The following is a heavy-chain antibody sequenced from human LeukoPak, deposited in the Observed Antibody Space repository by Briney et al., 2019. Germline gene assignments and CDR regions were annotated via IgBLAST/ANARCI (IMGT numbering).Heavy chain of an antibody. CDR3: ARRAGDWAVNWIDP. Sequence: SETLSLTCTVSGGSITGTTYYWAWFRQPPGQGLKWIGSLYPSGSTYYSPSLKSRVSIFLDTSKSQLSLNVRSVTAADTAVYYCARRAGDWAVNWIDPWGQGTLVTVSS. CDR1: GGSITGTTYY. V-gene: IGHV4-39*01. CDR2: LYPSGST. J-gene: IGHJ5*02. D-gene: IGHD2-21*02.